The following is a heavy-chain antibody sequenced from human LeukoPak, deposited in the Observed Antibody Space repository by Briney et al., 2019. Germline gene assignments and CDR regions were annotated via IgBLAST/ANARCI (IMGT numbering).Heavy chain of an antibody. D-gene: IGHD2-2*02. V-gene: IGHV1-2*02. CDR1: GYTFTGYY. J-gene: IGHJ6*03. CDR2: ISPNSGGT. CDR3: ARDLLYPGWYYMDV. Sequence: GASVKVSCKASGYTFTGYYMHWVRQAPGQGLEWMGWISPNSGGTNYAQKFQGRVTMTRDTSISTAYMELSRLRSDDTAVYYCARDLLYPGWYYMDVWGKGTTVTVSS.